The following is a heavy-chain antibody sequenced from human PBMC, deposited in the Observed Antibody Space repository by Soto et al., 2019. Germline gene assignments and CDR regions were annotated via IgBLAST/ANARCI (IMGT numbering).Heavy chain of an antibody. Sequence: GGSLRLSCTASGFTFGDYTMHWVRQAPGKGLEWVSLITWDGINIEYADSVRGRFTISRDNSKNTLYLDMNSLRAEDTAVYYCAKSLDIHYKNWFDPWGQGTLVTVS. D-gene: IGHD4-4*01. J-gene: IGHJ5*02. CDR1: GFTFGDYT. V-gene: IGHV3-43*01. CDR2: ITWDGINI. CDR3: AKSLDIHYKNWFDP.